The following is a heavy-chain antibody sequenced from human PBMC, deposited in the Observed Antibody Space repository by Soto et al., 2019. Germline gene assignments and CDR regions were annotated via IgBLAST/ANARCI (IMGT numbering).Heavy chain of an antibody. CDR3: ARGRYMGATPSTYYFDY. CDR1: GGAITISD. J-gene: IGHJ4*02. CDR2: TNHSRST. D-gene: IGHD1-26*01. V-gene: IGHV4-34*01. Sequence: LALRCTFSGGAITISDLGCIRKHARKGLEWIGKTNHSRSTNYNPSLNSRVTISVDTSKNQFSLQLSSVTAADTAVYYCARGRYMGATPSTYYFDYWGQGTLVTLSS.